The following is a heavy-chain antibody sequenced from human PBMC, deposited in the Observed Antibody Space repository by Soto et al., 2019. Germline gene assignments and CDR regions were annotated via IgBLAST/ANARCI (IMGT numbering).Heavy chain of an antibody. CDR1: GYTFTSYY. V-gene: IGHV1-46*01. J-gene: IGHJ4*02. D-gene: IGHD5-12*01. Sequence: ASVKVSCKTSGYTFTSYYMHWVRQAPGQGLEWMGIIDPSGGSTSYAQKFQGRVTMTRDTSTSTVYMELSSLRSEDTAVYYCARFRRDGYDYWGQGTLVTVSS. CDR2: IDPSGGST. CDR3: ARFRRDGYDY.